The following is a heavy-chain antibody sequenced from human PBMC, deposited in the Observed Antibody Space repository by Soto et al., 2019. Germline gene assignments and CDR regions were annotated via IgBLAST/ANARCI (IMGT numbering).Heavy chain of an antibody. CDR1: GDSITSSSYY. Sequence: PSETLSLTCTVSGDSITSSSYYWGWIRQPPGKGLEWIGEINHSGSTNYNPSLKSRVTISVDTSKNQFSLKLSSVTAADTAVYYCARTARLHGYFQHWGQGTLVTVSS. D-gene: IGHD2-15*01. J-gene: IGHJ1*01. CDR2: INHSGST. V-gene: IGHV4-39*07. CDR3: ARTARLHGYFQH.